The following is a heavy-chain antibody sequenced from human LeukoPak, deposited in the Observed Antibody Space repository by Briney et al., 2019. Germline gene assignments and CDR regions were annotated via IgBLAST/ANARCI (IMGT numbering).Heavy chain of an antibody. CDR1: GFTFSGYA. CDR3: ADPGAQADF. V-gene: IGHV3-23*01. J-gene: IGHJ4*02. Sequence: TGGSLRLSCAASGFTFSGYAMSWIRQAPGKGLEWVSTIGSDSSYTYYTDSVKGRFTNSRDNPKNTVYLQMNSLRVDDTAVYYCADPGAQADFWGLGTLVTVSS. CDR2: IGSDSSYT. D-gene: IGHD7-27*01.